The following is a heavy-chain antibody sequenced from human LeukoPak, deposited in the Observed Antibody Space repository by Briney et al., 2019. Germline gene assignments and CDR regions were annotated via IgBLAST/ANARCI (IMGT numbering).Heavy chain of an antibody. CDR3: ARAPGEGWFDP. CDR2: IKQDGSEK. J-gene: IGHJ5*02. CDR1: GFTFSNYW. Sequence: GGSLRLSCAASGFTFSNYWMSWVRQAPGKGLEWVASIKQDGSEKYYVDSVKGRFTISRDNAKNSLYLQMNSLRAEDTALYYCARAPGEGWFDPWGQGTLITVSS. V-gene: IGHV3-7*01. D-gene: IGHD4-17*01.